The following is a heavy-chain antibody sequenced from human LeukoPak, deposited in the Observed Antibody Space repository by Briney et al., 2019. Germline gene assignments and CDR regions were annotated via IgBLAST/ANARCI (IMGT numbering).Heavy chain of an antibody. V-gene: IGHV3-43*01. CDR1: GFTFDDYT. CDR2: ISWDGGST. D-gene: IGHD3-3*01. J-gene: IGHJ6*03. CDR3: AKDLNPFGYYYMDV. Sequence: GGSLRLSCAASGFTFDDYTMHWVRQAPGKGLEWVSLISWDGGSTYYADSVKGRFTISRDNSKNSLYLQMNSLRTEDTALYYCAKDLNPFGYYYMDVWGKGTTVTISS.